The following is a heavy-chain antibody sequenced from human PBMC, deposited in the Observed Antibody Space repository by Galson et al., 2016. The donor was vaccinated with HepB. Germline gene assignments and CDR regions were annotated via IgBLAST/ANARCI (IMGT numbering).Heavy chain of an antibody. CDR1: GFTFSTYS. CDR2: ISSSSNYI. V-gene: IGHV3-21*01. CDR3: ARFIAAAGNDY. D-gene: IGHD6-13*01. J-gene: IGHJ4*02. Sequence: SLRLSCAASGFTFSTYSMNWVRQAPGKGLEWVSSISSSSNYIYYADSVKGRFTIFRDNAKNSLYLQMNSLRAADTAVYYCARFIAAAGNDYWGQGTLVTVSS.